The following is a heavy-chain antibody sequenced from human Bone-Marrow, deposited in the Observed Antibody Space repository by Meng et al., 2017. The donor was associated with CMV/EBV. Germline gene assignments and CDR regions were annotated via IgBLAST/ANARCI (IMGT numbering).Heavy chain of an antibody. D-gene: IGHD4-17*01. CDR3: AREVVARYVDYHRYYYFGMDV. V-gene: IGHV1-2*02. CDR2: INPNSGGT. J-gene: IGHJ6*02. Sequence: ASVKVSCKTSGYSFTDYYIHWVRQAPGQGLEWMGLINPNSGGTNYAQKFQGRVTMTRDTSISAAYMELSSLKSDETAVYFCAREVVARYVDYHRYYYFGMDVWGQGTTVTVSS. CDR1: GYSFTDYY.